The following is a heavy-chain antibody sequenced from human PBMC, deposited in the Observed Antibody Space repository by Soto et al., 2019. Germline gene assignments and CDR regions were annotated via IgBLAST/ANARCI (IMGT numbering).Heavy chain of an antibody. V-gene: IGHV3-23*01. Sequence: GGSLRLSCAASGFTFSSYAMSWVRQAPGKGLEWVSAISGSGGSTYYADSVKGRFTISRDNSKNTLYLQMNSLRAEDTAVYYCAKDRYYGSGSYYPLDPWGQGTLVTVSS. J-gene: IGHJ5*02. CDR2: ISGSGGST. D-gene: IGHD3-10*01. CDR1: GFTFSSYA. CDR3: AKDRYYGSGSYYPLDP.